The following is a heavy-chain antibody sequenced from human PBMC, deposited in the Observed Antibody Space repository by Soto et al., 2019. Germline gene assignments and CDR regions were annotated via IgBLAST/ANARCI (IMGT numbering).Heavy chain of an antibody. CDR1: GFTFTSNA. V-gene: IGHV3-21*01. D-gene: IGHD6-13*01. J-gene: IGHJ4*02. Sequence: PGGSLRLSCAASGFTFTSNAMNWVRQAPGRGLEWVSSISSSSSYIYYADSVKGRFTISRDNAKNSLYLQMNSLRAEDTAVYYCARDYAAAGQTSGGIDYWGQGTLVTVSS. CDR3: ARDYAAAGQTSGGIDY. CDR2: ISSSSSYI.